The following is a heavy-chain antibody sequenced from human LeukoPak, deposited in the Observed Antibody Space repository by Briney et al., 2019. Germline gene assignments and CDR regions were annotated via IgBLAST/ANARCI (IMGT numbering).Heavy chain of an antibody. CDR3: ARDKVSVYYYGMDV. V-gene: IGHV4-59*01. D-gene: IGHD6-6*01. J-gene: IGHJ6*02. CDR1: NDSIISYY. Sequence: SETLSLTCTVSNDSIISYYWSWIRQPPGKGLEWIGYIYYSENTNYNPSLKSRVTMSVDTSKNQFSLKLTSVTAADTAVYYCARDKVSVYYYGMDVWGQGTTVIVSS. CDR2: IYYSENT.